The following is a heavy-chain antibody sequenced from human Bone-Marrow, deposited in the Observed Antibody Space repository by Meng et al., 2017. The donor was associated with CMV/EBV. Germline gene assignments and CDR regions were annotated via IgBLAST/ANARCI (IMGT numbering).Heavy chain of an antibody. CDR3: ARIYSNHEYFDD. Sequence: SGPTLVQPPDPLTLNCTVSGFSLSNARMGVSWIRQPPGKALEWLAHIFSNDEKSYSTSLKSRLTISKDTSNSQVVLTMTNMDPVDTATYYCARIYSNHEYFDDWGQGTLVTVSS. CDR2: IFSNDEK. V-gene: IGHV2-26*01. CDR1: GFSLSNARMG. J-gene: IGHJ4*02. D-gene: IGHD4-11*01.